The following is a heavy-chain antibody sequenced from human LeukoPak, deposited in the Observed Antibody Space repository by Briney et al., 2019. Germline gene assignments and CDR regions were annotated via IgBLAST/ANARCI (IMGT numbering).Heavy chain of an antibody. CDR1: GGSTSNTSYY. D-gene: IGHD4-17*01. Sequence: SETLSLTCTVSGGSTSNTSYYWGWIRQPPGKGLEWIGSIYYSGSTYYNPSLKSRVTISVDTSKNQFSLKLSSVTAADTAVYYCARDPTTVTKGFDIWGQGTMVTVSS. CDR2: IYYSGST. CDR3: ARDPTTVTKGFDI. J-gene: IGHJ3*02. V-gene: IGHV4-39*02.